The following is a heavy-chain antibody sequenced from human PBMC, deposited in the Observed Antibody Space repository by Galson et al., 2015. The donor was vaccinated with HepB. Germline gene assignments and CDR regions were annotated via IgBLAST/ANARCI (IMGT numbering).Heavy chain of an antibody. Sequence: SVKVSCKASGYTFTSYYMHWVRQAPGQGLEWMGIINPSGGSTSYAQKFQGRVTMTRDTSTSTVYMELSSLRSEDTAVYYCARGGITMVRGVIPYYHYGMDVWGQGTTVTVSS. D-gene: IGHD3-10*01. CDR2: INPSGGST. CDR3: ARGGITMVRGVIPYYHYGMDV. J-gene: IGHJ6*02. CDR1: GYTFTSYY. V-gene: IGHV1-46*01.